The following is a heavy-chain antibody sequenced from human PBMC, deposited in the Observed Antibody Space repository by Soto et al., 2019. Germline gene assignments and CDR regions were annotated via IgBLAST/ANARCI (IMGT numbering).Heavy chain of an antibody. J-gene: IGHJ4*02. CDR3: TTGQRPIRFLEWLSRYYFDY. CDR1: GYTPTELS. Sequence: ASVKVSCKVSGYTPTELSMHWVRQAPGKGLEWMGGFDPEDGETIYAQKFQGRVTMTEDTSTDTAYMELSSLTSEDTAVYYCTTGQRPIRFLEWLSRYYFDYWGQGTRSPSPQ. V-gene: IGHV1-24*01. D-gene: IGHD3-3*01. CDR2: FDPEDGET.